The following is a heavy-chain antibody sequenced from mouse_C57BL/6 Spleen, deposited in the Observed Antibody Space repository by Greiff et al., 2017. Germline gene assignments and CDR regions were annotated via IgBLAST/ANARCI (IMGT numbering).Heavy chain of an antibody. CDR1: GYTFTDYY. CDR3: ATIYYGYDVSAMDY. D-gene: IGHD2-2*01. J-gene: IGHJ4*01. CDR2: INPNNGGT. Sequence: VQLQQSGPELVKPGASVKISCKASGYTFTDYYMNWVKQSHGKSLEWIGDINPNNGGTSYNQKFKGKATLTVDKSSSTAYMELRSLTSEDSAVYYCATIYYGYDVSAMDYWGQGTSVTVSS. V-gene: IGHV1-26*01.